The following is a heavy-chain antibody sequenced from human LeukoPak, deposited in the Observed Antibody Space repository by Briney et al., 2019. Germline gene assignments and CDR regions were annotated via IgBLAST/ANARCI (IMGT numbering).Heavy chain of an antibody. J-gene: IGHJ6*02. CDR3: ARERVVGATRPYYYGMDV. D-gene: IGHD1-26*01. CDR1: GYTFTSYA. V-gene: IGHV1-3*01. CDR2: INDGNGNT. Sequence: ASVKVSCKASGYTFTSYAMHWVRQAPGQRLEWMGWINDGNGNTKYSQKFQGRVTITRDTSASTAYMELSSLRSEDTAVYYCARERVVGATRPYYYGMDVWGQGTTVTVSS.